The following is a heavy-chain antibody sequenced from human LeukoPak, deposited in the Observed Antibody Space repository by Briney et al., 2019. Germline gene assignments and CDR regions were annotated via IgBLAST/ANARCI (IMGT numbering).Heavy chain of an antibody. Sequence: GGSLRLSCAASGFTFSIYAMSWVRQAPGKGLEWVSVISGSGDDTYYADSVKGRFTISRDNSKNTLYLQMNSLRAEDTAVYYCAKRWFLAYWGQGNLVTVSS. V-gene: IGHV3-23*01. D-gene: IGHD4-23*01. CDR3: AKRWFLAY. CDR2: ISGSGDDT. J-gene: IGHJ4*02. CDR1: GFTFSIYA.